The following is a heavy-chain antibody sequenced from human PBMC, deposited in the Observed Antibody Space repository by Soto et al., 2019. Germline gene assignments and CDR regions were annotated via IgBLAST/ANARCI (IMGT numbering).Heavy chain of an antibody. D-gene: IGHD6-13*01. J-gene: IGHJ6*02. Sequence: QVQLVESGGGVVQPGRSLRLSCAASGFTFSSYAMHWVRQAPGKGLEWVAVISYDGSNKYYADSVKGRFTTFRDNSKNTLYLQMNSLRAKDTAVYYCARLAAAGGTYYYYRMDVWGQGTTVTVSS. CDR3: ARLAAAGGTYYYYRMDV. V-gene: IGHV3-30-3*01. CDR2: ISYDGSNK. CDR1: GFTFSSYA.